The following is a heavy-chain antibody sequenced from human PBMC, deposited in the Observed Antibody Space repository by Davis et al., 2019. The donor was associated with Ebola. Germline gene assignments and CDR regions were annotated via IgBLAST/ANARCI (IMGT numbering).Heavy chain of an antibody. CDR3: ARDALRSGGYFFYYFDY. V-gene: IGHV3-30-3*01. D-gene: IGHD3-10*01. CDR1: GFTFSSYA. J-gene: IGHJ4*02. Sequence: PGGSLRLSCAASGFTFSSYAMHWVRQAPGKGLEWVAVISYDGSNKYYADSVKGRFTVSRDNSKNTLHVQMNSLRAEDTAVYYCARDALRSGGYFFYYFDYWGQGTLVTVSS. CDR2: ISYDGSNK.